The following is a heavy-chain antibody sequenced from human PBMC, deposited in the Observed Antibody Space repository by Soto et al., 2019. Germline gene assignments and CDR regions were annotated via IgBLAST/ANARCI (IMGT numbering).Heavy chain of an antibody. V-gene: IGHV3-23*01. CDR3: HSWEGVATPRRYYYGMDV. CDR1: GFTFSSYA. D-gene: IGHD5-12*01. CDR2: ISGSGGST. Sequence: GGSLRLSCAASGFTFSSYAMSWVRQAPGKGLEWVSAISGSGGSTYYADSVKGRFTISRDNSKNMLYLQMNSLRAEDTAVYFCHSWEGVATPRRYYYGMDVWGQGTTVTVSS. J-gene: IGHJ6*02.